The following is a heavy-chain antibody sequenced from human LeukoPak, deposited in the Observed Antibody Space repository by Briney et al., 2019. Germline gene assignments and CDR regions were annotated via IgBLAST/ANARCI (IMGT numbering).Heavy chain of an antibody. Sequence: SETLSLTCSISGDSIRRNYWSWIRQPPGKGLEWIGYIHYSGNTNYNPSLKSRVSISVDTSKDQFSLKLTSVTAADTAVYYCAAYRSGTHYNSYYFDDWGQGTLVTVSS. D-gene: IGHD3-10*01. V-gene: IGHV4-59*08. CDR2: IHYSGNT. CDR1: GDSIRRNY. CDR3: AAYRSGTHYNSYYFDD. J-gene: IGHJ4*02.